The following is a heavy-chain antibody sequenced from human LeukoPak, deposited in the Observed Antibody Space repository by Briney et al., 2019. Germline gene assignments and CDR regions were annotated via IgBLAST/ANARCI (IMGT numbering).Heavy chain of an antibody. CDR3: ARDRGGYTDY. Sequence: PGGSLRLSCAASGFTFSSYAMHWVRQAPGKGLEWVSSISSSSSYIYYADSVKGRFTISRDNAKNSLYLQMNSLRAEDTAVYYCARDRGGYTDYWGQGTLVTVSS. D-gene: IGHD3-22*01. V-gene: IGHV3-21*01. CDR1: GFTFSSYA. J-gene: IGHJ4*02. CDR2: ISSSSSYI.